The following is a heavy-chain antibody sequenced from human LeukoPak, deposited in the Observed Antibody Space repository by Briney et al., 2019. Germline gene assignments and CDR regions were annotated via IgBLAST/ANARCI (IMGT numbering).Heavy chain of an antibody. J-gene: IGHJ4*02. V-gene: IGHV4-59*01. CDR2: VYYSGST. Sequence: SETLSLTCTVSGGSISSYYWSWIRQPPGKGLEWIGYVYYSGSTNYNPSLRSRVTISVDTSKNQFSLKLSSVTAADTAVYYCARPVYCSSTSCQDYWGQGTLVTVSS. CDR1: GGSISSYY. D-gene: IGHD2-2*01. CDR3: ARPVYCSSTSCQDY.